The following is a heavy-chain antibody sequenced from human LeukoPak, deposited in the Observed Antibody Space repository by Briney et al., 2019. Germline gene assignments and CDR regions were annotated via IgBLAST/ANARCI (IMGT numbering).Heavy chain of an antibody. Sequence: GGSLRLSCAASGFTFSSYWMHWVRQAPGKGLVWVSRINSDGSSTSYADSVKGRFTISRDNAKNTLDLQMNSLRAEDTAVYYCAREVTASGVPFVRGMDVWGQGTTVTVSS. V-gene: IGHV3-74*01. J-gene: IGHJ6*02. CDR1: GFTFSSYW. CDR3: AREVTASGVPFVRGMDV. CDR2: INSDGSST. D-gene: IGHD1-14*01.